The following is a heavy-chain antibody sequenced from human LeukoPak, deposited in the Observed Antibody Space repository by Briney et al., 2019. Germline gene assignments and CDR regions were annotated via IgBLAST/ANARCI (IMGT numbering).Heavy chain of an antibody. V-gene: IGHV3-21*01. CDR2: ISTTSIYI. J-gene: IGHJ3*02. CDR3: ATEGVLRNAFDM. Sequence: PGGSLRLSCAGSGFTFSSYSMNWVRQAPGKGLEWVSTISTTSIYIYYADSVKGRFTISRDNAKNSAFLQINSLRAEDTAVYYCATEGVLRNAFDMWGQGTMVTVSS. CDR1: GFTFSSYS. D-gene: IGHD3-3*01.